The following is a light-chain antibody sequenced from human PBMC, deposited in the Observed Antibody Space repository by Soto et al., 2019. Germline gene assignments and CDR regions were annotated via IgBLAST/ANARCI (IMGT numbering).Light chain of an antibody. CDR1: QSVSSK. CDR2: GAS. V-gene: IGKV3-15*01. J-gene: IGKJ1*01. CDR3: QHYSSSPTT. Sequence: EIVMTQSPATLSVSPGEGATLSCRASQSVSSKLAWYQQKPGQAPRLLIYGASTRATGIPARFSGSGSGTDFTLTISRLEPADFAVYYCQHYSSSPTTFGQGTKVDI.